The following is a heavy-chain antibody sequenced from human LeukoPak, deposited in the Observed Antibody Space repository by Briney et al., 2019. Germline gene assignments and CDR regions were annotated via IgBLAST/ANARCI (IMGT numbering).Heavy chain of an antibody. V-gene: IGHV3-48*04. J-gene: IGHJ4*02. Sequence: GGSLRLSCAASGFTFSSYGMSWVRQAPGKGLEWVSYISSSGSTIYYADSVKGRFTISRDNAKNSLYLQMNSLRAEDTAVYYCARGERGVIVLPFDYWGQGTLVTVSS. CDR1: GFTFSSYG. CDR3: ARGERGVIVLPFDY. D-gene: IGHD3-16*02. CDR2: ISSSGSTI.